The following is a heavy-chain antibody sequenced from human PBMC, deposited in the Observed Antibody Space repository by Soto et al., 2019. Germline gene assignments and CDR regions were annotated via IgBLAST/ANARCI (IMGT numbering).Heavy chain of an antibody. J-gene: IGHJ4*02. V-gene: IGHV4-61*01. Sequence: SETLSLTCNVAGGSVSGVKYFWSWIRQPPGKGLEWIAYIYNNGNTNYNPSLKSRATISVDTFKNQCSLKLTSVTAAASAVYFCARTVMPVGNLAAFDHWGPGVLVTVSS. CDR1: GGSVSGVKYF. CDR3: ARTVMPVGNLAAFDH. CDR2: IYNNGNT. D-gene: IGHD7-27*01.